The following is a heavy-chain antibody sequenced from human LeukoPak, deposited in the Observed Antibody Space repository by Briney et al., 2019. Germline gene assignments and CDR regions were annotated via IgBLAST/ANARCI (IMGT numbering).Heavy chain of an antibody. V-gene: IGHV1-2*02. D-gene: IGHD6-19*01. CDR1: GYTFISYY. CDR2: INPNSGGT. Sequence: ASVKVSCKASGYTFISYYMHWVRQAPGQGLEWMGWINPNSGGTIYAQKFQGRVTMTRDTSISTVYMELSRLRSDDTAVYYCATQQWLSWFDPWGQGTLVTVSS. CDR3: ATQQWLSWFDP. J-gene: IGHJ5*02.